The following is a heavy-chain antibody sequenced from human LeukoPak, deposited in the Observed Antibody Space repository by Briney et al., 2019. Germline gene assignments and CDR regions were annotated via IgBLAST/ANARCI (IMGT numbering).Heavy chain of an antibody. Sequence: GGSLRLSCAASGFTFSNYGMSWVRQAPGKGLEWVSAISGSGAGTYYADSVKGRFTISRDNSKNTLYLQMNSLRAEATAIYYCAKDGYYCSSTSCYLDYWGQGTLVTVSS. CDR2: ISGSGAGT. D-gene: IGHD2-2*01. CDR1: GFTFSNYG. V-gene: IGHV3-23*01. J-gene: IGHJ4*02. CDR3: AKDGYYCSSTSCYLDY.